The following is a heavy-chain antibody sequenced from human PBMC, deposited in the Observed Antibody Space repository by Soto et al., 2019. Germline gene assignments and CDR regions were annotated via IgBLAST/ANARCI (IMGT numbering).Heavy chain of an antibody. CDR3: TTAFEY. Sequence: PGGSLRLSCAASGFTFSSYSMNWVRQAPGKGLEWVSYISSSSSTIYYADPVKGRFTISRDNAKNTLYLEMNSLRAEDTAVYYCTTAFEYWGRGTLVTVSS. CDR1: GFTFSSYS. J-gene: IGHJ4*02. D-gene: IGHD1-1*01. V-gene: IGHV3-48*01. CDR2: ISSSSSTI.